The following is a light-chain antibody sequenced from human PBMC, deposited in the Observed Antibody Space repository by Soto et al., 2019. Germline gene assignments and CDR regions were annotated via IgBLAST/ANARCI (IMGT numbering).Light chain of an antibody. CDR2: DAS. J-gene: IGKJ3*01. Sequence: DIQMTQSPSSLSASVGDRVTITCQASQDISNYLNWYQQKPGKAPKHLIYDASNLEKGVPSRFSGSGSGTDFTFTISSLQPEDIATYYCQQYDNLPPFTFGPGTKVDIK. CDR1: QDISNY. V-gene: IGKV1-33*01. CDR3: QQYDNLPPFT.